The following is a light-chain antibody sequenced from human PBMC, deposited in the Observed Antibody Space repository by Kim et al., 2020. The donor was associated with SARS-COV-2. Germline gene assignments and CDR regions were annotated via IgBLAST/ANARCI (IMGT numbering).Light chain of an antibody. CDR1: SSDY. V-gene: IGLV2-14*03. Sequence: QSALTQPASVSGSTGQSITITCTGTSSDYVSWYQQHPGKAPKLMIYDFNKRPSGVSSRFSGSKSGDSASLTISGLQTEDEADYHCSSFTTSSPYVVFGGGTQLTVL. CDR3: SSFTTSSPYVV. CDR2: DFN. J-gene: IGLJ2*01.